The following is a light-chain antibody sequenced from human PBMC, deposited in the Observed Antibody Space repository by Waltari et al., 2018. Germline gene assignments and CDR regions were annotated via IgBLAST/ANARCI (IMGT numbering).Light chain of an antibody. CDR3: LQYYTTPPT. CDR1: QSVLYSSNNKNY. V-gene: IGKV4-1*01. J-gene: IGKJ5*01. Sequence: DIVMTQSPDSLAVSLGERATINCKSSQSVLYSSNNKNYLAWYQQKPEQPPKLFIYWASTRESGVPDRCSGSGYGTDFNLTISSLQAEDVAVYYCLQYYTTPPTFGQGTRLEIK. CDR2: WAS.